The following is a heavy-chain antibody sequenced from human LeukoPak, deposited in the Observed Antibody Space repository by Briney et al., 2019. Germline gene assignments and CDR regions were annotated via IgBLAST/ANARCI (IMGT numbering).Heavy chain of an antibody. J-gene: IGHJ5*02. CDR3: ARSPNYYGSGSNWFDP. V-gene: IGHV4-59*08. Sequence: SETLSLTCTVSGGSISSYYWSWIRQPPGKGLEWIGYIFYSGSTNYNPSLKSRVTISVDTSKNQFSLKLSSVTAADTAVYYCARSPNYYGSGSNWFDPWGQGTLVTVSS. CDR2: IFYSGST. CDR1: GGSISSYY. D-gene: IGHD3-10*01.